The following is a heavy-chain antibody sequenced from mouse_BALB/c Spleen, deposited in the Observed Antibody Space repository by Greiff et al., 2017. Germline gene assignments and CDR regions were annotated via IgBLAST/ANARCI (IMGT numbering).Heavy chain of an antibody. V-gene: IGHV14-3*02. CDR3: ARDYDYDY. Sequence: VQLQQSGAELVKPGASAKLSCTASGFNIKDTYMHWVKQRPEQGLEWIGRIDPANGNTKYDPKFQGKATITADTSSNTAYLQLSSLTSEDTAVYYCARDYDYDYWGQGTTLTVSS. J-gene: IGHJ2*01. CDR1: GFNIKDTY. D-gene: IGHD2-4*01. CDR2: IDPANGNT.